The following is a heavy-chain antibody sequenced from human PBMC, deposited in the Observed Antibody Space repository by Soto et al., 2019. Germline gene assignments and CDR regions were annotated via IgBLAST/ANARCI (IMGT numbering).Heavy chain of an antibody. J-gene: IGHJ5*02. Sequence: QVQLQESGPGLVRPSETLSLTCTVSGGSVSSGDYYWTWIRQPPGKGLEWIGYVYYGGSTNYNPSPKSRVSISVETAKNQFSLRLSSVTAADTAVYYCARIPVDTYMIYWFDLWGQGILVTVSS. V-gene: IGHV4-61*08. CDR3: ARIPVDTYMIYWFDL. CDR1: GGSVSSGDYY. D-gene: IGHD5-18*01. CDR2: VYYGGST.